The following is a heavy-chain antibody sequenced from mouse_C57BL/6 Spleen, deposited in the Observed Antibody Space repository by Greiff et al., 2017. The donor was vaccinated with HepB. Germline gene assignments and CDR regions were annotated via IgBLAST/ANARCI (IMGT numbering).Heavy chain of an antibody. CDR3: AGGYFYFDY. CDR1: GFTFSSYA. D-gene: IGHD2-3*01. V-gene: IGHV5-4*03. J-gene: IGHJ2*01. Sequence: DVMLVESGGGLVKPGGSLKLSCAASGFTFSSYAMSWVRQTPEKRLEWVATISDGGSYTYYPDNVKGRFTISRDNAKNNLYLQMSHLKSEDTAMYYCAGGYFYFDYWGQGTTLTVSS. CDR2: ISDGGSYT.